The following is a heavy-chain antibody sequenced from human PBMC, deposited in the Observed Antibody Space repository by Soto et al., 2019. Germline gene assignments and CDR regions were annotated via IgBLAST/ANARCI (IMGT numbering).Heavy chain of an antibody. V-gene: IGHV4-30-4*01. Sequence: QVQLQESGPGLVKPSQTLSLTCTVSGGSINSGDYYWIWIRQPPGKGLEWIGYIYYSGSTYYNPSLKSRVTMSVDMSKNQFSLKVNSVTAADTAMYYCARERCTNGVCYAMGVWGQGTMVTVSS. D-gene: IGHD2-8*01. CDR2: IYYSGST. CDR3: ARERCTNGVCYAMGV. J-gene: IGHJ6*02. CDR1: GGSINSGDYY.